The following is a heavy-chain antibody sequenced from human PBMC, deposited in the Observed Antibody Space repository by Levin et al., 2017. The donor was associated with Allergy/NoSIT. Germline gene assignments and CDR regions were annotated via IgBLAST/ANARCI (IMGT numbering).Heavy chain of an antibody. J-gene: IGHJ3*02. CDR2: LYYSGNT. Sequence: SQTLSLTCSVSGGSVSNANYYWAWIRQPPGKGLEYIGSLYYSGNTHYNPSLNSRVTISADTSNDQFSLKLSSVTAADTAMYYCARHFPITPVAATLQAFDIWGQGTMVTVSS. D-gene: IGHD6-19*01. CDR1: GGSVSNANYY. V-gene: IGHV4-39*01. CDR3: ARHFPITPVAATLQAFDI.